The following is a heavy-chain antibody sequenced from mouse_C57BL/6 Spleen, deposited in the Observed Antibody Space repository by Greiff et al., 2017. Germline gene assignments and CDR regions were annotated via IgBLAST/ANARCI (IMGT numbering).Heavy chain of an antibody. V-gene: IGHV1-72*01. Sequence: QVQLQQSGAELVKPGASVKLSCKASGYTFTSYWMHWVKQRPGRGLEWIGRIDPNSGGTKYNEKFKSKATLTVDKPSSTAYMQLSSLTSEDSAVYYCARTPPYDYDEDYAMDYWGQGTSVTVSS. D-gene: IGHD2-4*01. J-gene: IGHJ4*01. CDR2: IDPNSGGT. CDR1: GYTFTSYW. CDR3: ARTPPYDYDEDYAMDY.